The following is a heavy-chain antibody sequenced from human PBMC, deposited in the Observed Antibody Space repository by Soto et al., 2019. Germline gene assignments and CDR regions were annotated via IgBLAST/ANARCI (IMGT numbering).Heavy chain of an antibody. V-gene: IGHV5-51*01. CDR2: FFPGDSDT. Sequence: PGESLNISCKGFGYIFTQYWIGWVRQMPGKGLEWMGIFFPGDSDTRISPSFQGQVTISADKSTSTAYLQWSSLKASDTAMYYCAISSVAAAGFDYWGQGKLVTVSS. CDR1: GYIFTQYW. CDR3: AISSVAAAGFDY. J-gene: IGHJ4*02. D-gene: IGHD6-13*01.